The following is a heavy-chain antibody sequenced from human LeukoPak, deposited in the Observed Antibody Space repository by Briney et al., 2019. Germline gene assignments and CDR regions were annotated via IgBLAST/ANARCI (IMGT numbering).Heavy chain of an antibody. CDR1: GFSLSTSEMR. Sequence: SGPALVTPTQTLTLTCTFSGFSLSTSEMRVSWIRQPSGKALEWLARIDWDDDKFYSASLKTRLTISKDTSKHQVVLTMTNMDPVDTATYYCARTQSCSRASCYDDYWGQGTLVTVSS. CDR2: IDWDDDK. V-gene: IGHV2-70*04. D-gene: IGHD2-2*01. J-gene: IGHJ4*02. CDR3: ARTQSCSRASCYDDY.